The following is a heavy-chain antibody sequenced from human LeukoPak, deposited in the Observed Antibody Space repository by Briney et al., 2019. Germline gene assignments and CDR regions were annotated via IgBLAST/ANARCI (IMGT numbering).Heavy chain of an antibody. CDR3: AKDIVATIKGGDFDY. V-gene: IGHV3-30-3*01. CDR1: GFTFSSYA. D-gene: IGHD5-12*01. J-gene: IGHJ4*02. CDR2: ISYDGSDK. Sequence: GGSLRLSCAASGFTFSSYAMHWVRQAPGKGLEWVAVISYDGSDKYYADSVKGRFTISRDNAKNSLYLQMNSLRAEDTALYYCAKDIVATIKGGDFDYWGQGTLVTVSS.